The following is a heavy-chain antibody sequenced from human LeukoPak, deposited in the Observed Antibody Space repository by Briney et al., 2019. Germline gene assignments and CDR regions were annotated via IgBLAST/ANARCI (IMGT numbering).Heavy chain of an antibody. Sequence: ASVKVSCKASGYTFTSYGISWVRQAPGQGLEWMGIINPSGGSTSYAQKFQGRVTMTRDTSTSTVYMELSSLRSEDTAVYYCARDRGGAGDYWGQGTLVTVSS. J-gene: IGHJ4*02. V-gene: IGHV1-46*01. CDR3: ARDRGGAGDY. D-gene: IGHD1-26*01. CDR2: INPSGGST. CDR1: GYTFTSYG.